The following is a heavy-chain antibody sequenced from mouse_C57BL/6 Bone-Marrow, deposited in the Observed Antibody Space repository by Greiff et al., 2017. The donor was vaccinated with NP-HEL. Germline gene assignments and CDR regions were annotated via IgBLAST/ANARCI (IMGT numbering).Heavy chain of an antibody. V-gene: IGHV5-17*01. J-gene: IGHJ4*01. Sequence: EVMLVASGGGLVKPGGSLKLSCAASGFTFSDYGMHWVRQAPEKGLEWVAYISSGSSTIYYAVTVKGRFTISRDSAKNTLVLQMTSLRSVDTAMYYCARGGYYDGSSYDAMDYWGQGTSVTVSS. CDR1: GFTFSDYG. CDR2: ISSGSSTI. D-gene: IGHD1-1*01. CDR3: ARGGYYDGSSYDAMDY.